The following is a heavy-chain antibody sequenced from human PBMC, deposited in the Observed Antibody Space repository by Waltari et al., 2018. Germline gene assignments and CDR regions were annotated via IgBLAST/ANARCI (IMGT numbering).Heavy chain of an antibody. CDR1: GFTFSSYW. D-gene: IGHD3-16*02. CDR2: INSDGSST. J-gene: IGHJ6*02. V-gene: IGHV3-74*01. CDR3: AREYVWGSYRVTDYYYYGMDV. Sequence: EVQLVESGGGLVQPGGSLRLSCAASGFTFSSYWMHWVRQAPGKGLVWVSRINSDGSSTSYADSVKGRFTISRDNAKNTLYLQMNSLRAEDTAVYYCAREYVWGSYRVTDYYYYGMDVWGQGTTVTVSS.